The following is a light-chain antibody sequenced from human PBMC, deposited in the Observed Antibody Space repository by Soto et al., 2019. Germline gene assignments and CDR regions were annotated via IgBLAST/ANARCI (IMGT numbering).Light chain of an antibody. CDR1: SSDVGAYDY. J-gene: IGLJ1*01. Sequence: QSVLTQPRSGSGSPGQSVTISCTGTSSDVGAYDYVSWYQQHPDKAPKLIIYDVTMRPSGVPDRFSGSKSGNTASLTISGLQSEDEADYFCCSFAGSYTYVFATGTKVTVL. V-gene: IGLV2-11*01. CDR3: CSFAGSYTYV. CDR2: DVT.